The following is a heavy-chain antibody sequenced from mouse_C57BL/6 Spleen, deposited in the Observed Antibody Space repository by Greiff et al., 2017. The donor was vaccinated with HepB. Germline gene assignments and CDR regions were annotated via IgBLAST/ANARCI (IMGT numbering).Heavy chain of an antibody. Sequence: EVQLQESGPGLVKPSQSLSLTCSVTGYSITSGYYWNWLRQFPGNKLEWMGYISYDGSNNYKPSLKNRISITRDTSKNQFFLKLNSVTTEDTATYYCANSNFDYWGQGTTLTVTS. CDR1: GYSITSGYY. CDR3: ANSNFDY. V-gene: IGHV3-6*01. J-gene: IGHJ2*01. D-gene: IGHD2-5*01. CDR2: ISYDGSN.